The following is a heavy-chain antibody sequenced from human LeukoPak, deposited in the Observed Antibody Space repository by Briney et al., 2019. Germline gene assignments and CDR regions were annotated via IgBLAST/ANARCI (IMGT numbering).Heavy chain of an antibody. D-gene: IGHD4-17*01. CDR2: IYYSGST. CDR3: ARDHGYGDPFDY. Sequence: KASETLSLTCTVSGGSISTYYWSWIRQPPGKGLEWIGYIYYSGSTSYNPSLKSRVTISVDTSKNQFSLKLSSVTAADTAVYYCARDHGYGDPFDYWGQGTLVTVSS. CDR1: GGSISTYY. V-gene: IGHV4-59*01. J-gene: IGHJ4*02.